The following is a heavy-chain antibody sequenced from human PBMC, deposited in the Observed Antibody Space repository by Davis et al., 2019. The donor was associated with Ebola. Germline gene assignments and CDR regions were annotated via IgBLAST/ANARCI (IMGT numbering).Heavy chain of an antibody. CDR2: IKSKTDGGTT. D-gene: IGHD2-15*01. V-gene: IGHV3-15*01. CDR1: GFTFSSYS. CDR3: TTEGTHCSGGSCYSCYFDY. J-gene: IGHJ4*02. Sequence: PGGSLRLSCAASGFTFSSYSMNWVRQAPGKGLEWVGRIKSKTDGGTTDYAAPVKGRFTISRDDSKNTLYLQMNSLKTEDTAVYYCTTEGTHCSGGSCYSCYFDYWGQGTLVTVSS.